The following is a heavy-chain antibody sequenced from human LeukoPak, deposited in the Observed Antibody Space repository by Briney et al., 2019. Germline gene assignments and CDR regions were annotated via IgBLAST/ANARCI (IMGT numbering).Heavy chain of an antibody. V-gene: IGHV4-34*01. D-gene: IGHD2-15*01. J-gene: IGHJ4*02. CDR1: GGSFSGYY. Sequence: SETLSLTCAVYGGSFSGYYWSWIRQPPGKGLEWIGEINHSGSTNYNPSLKSRVTISVDTSKNQFSLKLSSVTAADTAVYYCASRGCCSGGSCYYFDYWGQGTLVTVSS. CDR3: ASRGCCSGGSCYYFDY. CDR2: INHSGST.